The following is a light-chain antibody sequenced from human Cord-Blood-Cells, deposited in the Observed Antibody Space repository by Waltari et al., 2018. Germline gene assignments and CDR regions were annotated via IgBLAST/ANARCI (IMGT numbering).Light chain of an antibody. CDR1: NIGSKS. CDR3: QVWDSSSDHVV. V-gene: IGLV3-21*03. J-gene: IGLJ2*01. CDR2: DDS. Sequence: SYVLTQPPSVSVAAGKTARITCGGNNIGSKSVHWYQQTPGQATVLVVYDDSDRPSGIPGRFSGSNSGNTATLTISRVEAGDEADYYCQVWDSSSDHVVFGGGTKLTVL.